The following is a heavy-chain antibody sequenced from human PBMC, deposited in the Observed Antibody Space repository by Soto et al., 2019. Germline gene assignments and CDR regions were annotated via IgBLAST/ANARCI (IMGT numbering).Heavy chain of an antibody. CDR2: TNPNSGNT. J-gene: IGHJ6*02. Sequence: QVQLVQSGAEVKKPGASVKVSCKASGYTFTSYDINWVRQATGQGLEWMGWTNPNSGNTGYAQKFQGRVTMTRNTSISTAYMELSSLRSEDTAVYYCARAPYRLGYYYYGMDVWGQGTTVTVSS. D-gene: IGHD4-17*01. V-gene: IGHV1-8*01. CDR3: ARAPYRLGYYYYGMDV. CDR1: GYTFTSYD.